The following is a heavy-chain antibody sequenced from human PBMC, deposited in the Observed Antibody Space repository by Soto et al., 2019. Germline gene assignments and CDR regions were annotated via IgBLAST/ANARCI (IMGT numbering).Heavy chain of an antibody. V-gene: IGHV1-2*04. CDR3: ARYLGYYAISTRYYPANWLDT. CDR1: GYTFTGYY. CDR2: INPNSGGT. D-gene: IGHD3-9*01. Sequence: ASVKVSCKASGYTFTGYYMHWVRQAPGQGLEWMGWINPNSGGTNYAQKFQGWVTMTRDTSISTAYMELSRLRSDDTAVYYCARYLGYYAISTRYYPANWLDTWGQGTLVTVSS. J-gene: IGHJ5*02.